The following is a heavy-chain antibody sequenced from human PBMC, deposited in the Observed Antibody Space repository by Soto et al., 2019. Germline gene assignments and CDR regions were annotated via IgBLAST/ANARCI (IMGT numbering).Heavy chain of an antibody. D-gene: IGHD6-13*01. CDR2: LTDSGGST. CDR1: GFTFRSYA. Sequence: PGGSLRLSCAAFGFTFRSYAMSWVRQAPGKGLEWVSALTDSGGSTYYADSVQGRFTISRDNSKNTLYLQMNGLGAEDTAVYYCAKDYSSTWYPGHGMGVWGQGTTVTVSS. J-gene: IGHJ6*02. CDR3: AKDYSSTWYPGHGMGV. V-gene: IGHV3-23*01.